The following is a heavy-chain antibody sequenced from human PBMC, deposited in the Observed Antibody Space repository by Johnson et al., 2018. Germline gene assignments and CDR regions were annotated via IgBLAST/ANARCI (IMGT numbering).Heavy chain of an antibody. J-gene: IGHJ6*03. V-gene: IGHV3-30*18. CDR3: AKGGGGYPNYYYMDV. D-gene: IGHD1-26*01. Sequence: QVQLVQSGGGVVQPGRSLRLSCAASRFTFSDYGMHWVRQAPGKGLEWVAVTSYDGNNKYYADSVKGRFTISRDNSKNTLYLHMNSLRAEDTAVYYCAKGGGGYPNYYYMDVWGKGTTVTVSS. CDR2: TSYDGNNK. CDR1: RFTFSDYG.